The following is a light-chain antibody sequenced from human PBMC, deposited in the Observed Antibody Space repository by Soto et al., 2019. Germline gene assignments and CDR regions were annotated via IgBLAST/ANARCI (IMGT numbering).Light chain of an antibody. CDR3: QQYSVYWT. CDR1: QTIGSW. J-gene: IGKJ1*01. V-gene: IGKV1-5*01. Sequence: DIQMTQSPSTLPASVGDTVTITCRASQTIGSWLAWYQQKPGKAPKVLIYDASSWAGGVPSRFTGSGSGTEFTLTINSLQPDDFATYYCQQYSVYWTFGQGTKVDIK. CDR2: DAS.